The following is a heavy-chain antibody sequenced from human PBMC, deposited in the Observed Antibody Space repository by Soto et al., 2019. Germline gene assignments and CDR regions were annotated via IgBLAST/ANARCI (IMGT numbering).Heavy chain of an antibody. V-gene: IGHV4-59*01. D-gene: IGHD6-19*01. CDR1: GGSISGSY. CDR3: ARSVAVPGEHIDY. CDR2: VYYTGST. Sequence: LALTCSVSGGSISGSYWSWIRQSPGKGLEWLGYVYYTGSTNYSPSLRSRVSISVDTSKNEFSLRLSSVTAADTAVYFCARSVAVPGEHIDYWGQGTQVTVYS. J-gene: IGHJ4*02.